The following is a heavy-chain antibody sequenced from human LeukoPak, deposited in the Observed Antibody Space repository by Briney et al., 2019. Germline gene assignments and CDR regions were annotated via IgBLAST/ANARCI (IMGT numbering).Heavy chain of an antibody. D-gene: IGHD4-17*01. Sequence: PSETLSLTCTVSGGSISSYYWSWIRQPPGKGLEWIGSIYYSGSTYYNPSLKSRVTISVDTSKNQFSLKLSSVTAADTAVYYCARDGGDYDAYWGQGTLVTVSS. V-gene: IGHV4-59*12. CDR1: GGSISSYY. CDR3: ARDGGDYDAY. CDR2: IYYSGST. J-gene: IGHJ4*02.